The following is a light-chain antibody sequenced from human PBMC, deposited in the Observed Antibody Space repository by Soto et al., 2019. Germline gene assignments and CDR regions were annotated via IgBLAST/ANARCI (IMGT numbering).Light chain of an antibody. Sequence: QSVLTQPASVSGSPGQSITISCTGTSSDVDGYNYVSWYQQHPGKAPKLMIFEVSNRPSGVSNRFSGSKSGNTASLTISGLQAEDEADYYCSSYTISSTQVFGTGTKLTVL. CDR1: SSDVDGYNY. CDR2: EVS. V-gene: IGLV2-14*01. J-gene: IGLJ1*01. CDR3: SSYTISSTQV.